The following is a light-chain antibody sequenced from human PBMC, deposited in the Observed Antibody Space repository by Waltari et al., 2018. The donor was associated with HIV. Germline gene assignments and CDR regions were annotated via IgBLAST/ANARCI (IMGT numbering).Light chain of an antibody. CDR3: ASWDDTLGVV. CDR1: PSNIGNNS. V-gene: IGLV1-44*01. CDR2: SNS. Sequence: QSVLTQPPSASGPPGQRVTISCSRSPSNIGNNSVNWYQQFPGSAPKLLLYSNSQRPLGVPDRFSGSKSGSSASLAISGPQADDEAHYYCASWDDTLGVVFGGGTTLTVL. J-gene: IGLJ2*01.